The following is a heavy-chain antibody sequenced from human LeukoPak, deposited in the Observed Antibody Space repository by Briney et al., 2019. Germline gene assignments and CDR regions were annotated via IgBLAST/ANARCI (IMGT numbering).Heavy chain of an antibody. J-gene: IGHJ5*02. CDR3: ARMNYDDRTTDWFDP. Sequence: ASVKVSCTASGYTFTNYGINWVRHAPGQGLGWMGWMTPNDGATGYAQRFQGRVTMTSNTAINTAYMELSNLRSEDTAVYYCARMNYDDRTTDWFDPWGQGTLVTVFS. CDR1: GYTFTNYG. V-gene: IGHV1-8*01. CDR2: MTPNDGAT. D-gene: IGHD3-16*01.